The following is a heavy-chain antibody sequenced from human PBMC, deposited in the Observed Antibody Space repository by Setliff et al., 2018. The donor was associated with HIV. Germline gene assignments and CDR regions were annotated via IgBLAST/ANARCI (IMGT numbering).Heavy chain of an antibody. Sequence: GGSLRLSCAASGFTFSSFWMSWVRQAPGKGLEWVANIKHDGSEKYYVDSVKGRFTISRDNAQNSLYLQMNSLRAEDTAVYYCARNRPGLSFWTRDAFDIWGQGTVVTVSS. D-gene: IGHD3-3*01. V-gene: IGHV3-7*01. CDR3: ARNRPGLSFWTRDAFDI. J-gene: IGHJ3*02. CDR2: IKHDGSEK. CDR1: GFTFSSFW.